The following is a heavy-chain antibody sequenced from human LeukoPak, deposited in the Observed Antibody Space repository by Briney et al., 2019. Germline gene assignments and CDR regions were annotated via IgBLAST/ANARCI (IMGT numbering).Heavy chain of an antibody. CDR1: GFTFGSYS. J-gene: IGHJ4*02. CDR3: ASTYYYGSGRAYYFDY. V-gene: IGHV3-48*01. D-gene: IGHD3-10*01. Sequence: PGGSLRLSCAASGFTFGSYSMNWVRQAPGKGLEWVSYISSSSSTIYYADSVKGRFTISRDNAKNSLYLQMNSLRAEDTAVYYCASTYYYGSGRAYYFDYWGQGTLVTVSS. CDR2: ISSSSSTI.